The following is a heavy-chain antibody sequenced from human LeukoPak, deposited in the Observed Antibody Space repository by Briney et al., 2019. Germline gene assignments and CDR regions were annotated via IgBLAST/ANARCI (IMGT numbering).Heavy chain of an antibody. CDR1: GGSITTXX. Sequence: PSETLSLTCTVSGGSITTXXXXXIRQPAGXXXXXXXRIYASXSXTYNXXXXSXXTMSVDTSKNQFSVRLTSVAAADTAVHYCARAAYCSGASCYFDYWGQGTLVTVSS. CDR2: IYASXSX. V-gene: IGHV4-4*07. CDR3: ARAAYCSGASCYFDY. D-gene: IGHD2-15*01. J-gene: IGHJ4*02.